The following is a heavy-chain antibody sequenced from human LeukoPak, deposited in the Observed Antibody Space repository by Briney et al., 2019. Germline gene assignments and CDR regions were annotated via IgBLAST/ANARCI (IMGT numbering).Heavy chain of an antibody. Sequence: ASVEVSCKVSGYTLTELSMHWVRQAPGKGLEWMGGFDPEDGETIYAQKFQGRVTMTEDTSTDTAYMELSSLRSEDTAVYYCLLTFYDSSGYHDYWGQGTLVTVSS. CDR3: LLTFYDSSGYHDY. CDR2: FDPEDGET. D-gene: IGHD3-22*01. J-gene: IGHJ4*02. CDR1: GYTLTELS. V-gene: IGHV1-24*01.